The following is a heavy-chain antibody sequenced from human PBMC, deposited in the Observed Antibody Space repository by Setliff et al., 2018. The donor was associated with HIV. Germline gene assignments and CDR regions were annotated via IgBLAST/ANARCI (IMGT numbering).Heavy chain of an antibody. J-gene: IGHJ6*03. D-gene: IGHD5-18*01. Sequence: PSQTLSLTCAISGHSVSSNSAAWNWIRQSPSRALEWLGRTYNRSKWYNDYAVSVKSRITINPDTSKNQFSLQLNSVTPEDTAVYYCARGTGIQLWLKGGDYYYYYMDVWGKGTTVTVSS. V-gene: IGHV6-1*01. CDR1: GHSVSSNSAA. CDR3: ARGTGIQLWLKGGDYYYYYMDV. CDR2: TYNRSKWYN.